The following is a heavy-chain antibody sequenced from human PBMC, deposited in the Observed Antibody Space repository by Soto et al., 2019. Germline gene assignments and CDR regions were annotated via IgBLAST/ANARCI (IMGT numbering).Heavy chain of an antibody. J-gene: IGHJ6*02. V-gene: IGHV3-30*18. CDR1: GFTFSSYG. Sequence: LRLSCAASGFTFSSYGMHWVRQAPGKGLEWVAVISYDGSNKYYADSVKGRSTISRDNSKNTLYLQMNSLRAEDTAVYYCAKGQGGDYYYGMDVWGQGTTVTVSS. CDR3: AKGQGGDYYYGMDV. CDR2: ISYDGSNK.